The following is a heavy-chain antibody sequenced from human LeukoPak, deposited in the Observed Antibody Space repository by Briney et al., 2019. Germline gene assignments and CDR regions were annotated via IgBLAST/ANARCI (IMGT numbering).Heavy chain of an antibody. CDR1: GGSIRSSSYY. CDR3: ARRRYCSSTSCYESAFHI. J-gene: IGHJ3*02. V-gene: IGHV4-39*01. D-gene: IGHD2-2*01. Sequence: PSETLSLTCTVYGGSIRSSSYYWGWIRQPPGKGLEWIGSMYYSGSSYYNPSLHSSITIYVDTSKYQFSLKLSSVTAADASLSFCARRRYCSSTSCYESAFHIGGQGTMVSVS. CDR2: MYYSGSS.